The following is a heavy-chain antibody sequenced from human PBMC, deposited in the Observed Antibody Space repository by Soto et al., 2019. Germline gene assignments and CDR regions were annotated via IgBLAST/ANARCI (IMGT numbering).Heavy chain of an antibody. V-gene: IGHV1-3*01. D-gene: IGHD6-13*01. J-gene: IGHJ4*02. CDR2: INAGNGNT. CDR3: ARGPTPYSSSWYQDY. Sequence: ASVKVSCKASGYTFTSYAMHWVRQAPGQRLEWMGWINAGNGNTKYSQKFQGRVTITRDTSASTAYMELSSLRSEDTAVYYCARGPTPYSSSWYQDYWGQGTLVTVSS. CDR1: GYTFTSYA.